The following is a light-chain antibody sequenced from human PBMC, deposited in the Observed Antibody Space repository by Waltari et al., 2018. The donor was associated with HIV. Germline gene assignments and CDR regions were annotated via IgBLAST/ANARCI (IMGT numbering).Light chain of an antibody. CDR2: ANN. J-gene: IGLJ2*01. V-gene: IGLV1-40*01. CDR3: QSYDSTLRVV. CDR1: SSNIGATYD. Sequence: QPVLTQPPSVSGAPGQRVTIPCTRSSSNIGATYDVHWYQQIPGTAPKLHIYANNNRPSGVPDRFSGSKSGTSASLAITGLQAEDEADYYCQSYDSTLRVVFGGGTKLTVL.